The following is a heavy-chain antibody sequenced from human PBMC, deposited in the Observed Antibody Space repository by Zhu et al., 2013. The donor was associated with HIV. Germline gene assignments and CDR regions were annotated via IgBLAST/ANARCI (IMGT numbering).Heavy chain of an antibody. V-gene: IGHV1-69*01. D-gene: IGHD2-8*02. Sequence: QVQLVQSGAEVKKPGSSVKVSCKASGGTFSSYAISWVRQAPGQGLEWMGGIIPIFGTANYAQKFQGRVTITADESTSTAYMELSSLRSEDTAVYYCARDSKRTGTGNYYYGMDVWGQGTTVTVSS. CDR2: IIPIFGTA. CDR1: GGTFSSYA. J-gene: IGHJ6*02. CDR3: ARDSKRTGTGNYYYGMDV.